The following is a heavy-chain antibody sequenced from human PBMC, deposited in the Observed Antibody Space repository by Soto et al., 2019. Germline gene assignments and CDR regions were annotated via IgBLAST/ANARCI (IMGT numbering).Heavy chain of an antibody. CDR1: GGSISSYY. CDR2: IYYSGST. CDR3: ARHHFYCTGGSCYLQAYYYYGMDV. Sequence: PSETLSLTCTVSGGSISSYYWSWIRQPPGKGLEWIGHIYYSGSTNYNPSLKSRVTISVDTSKNQFSLKLSSVTAADTAVYYCARHHFYCTGGSCYLQAYYYYGMDVWGQGTTVTVSS. V-gene: IGHV4-59*08. D-gene: IGHD2-15*01. J-gene: IGHJ6*02.